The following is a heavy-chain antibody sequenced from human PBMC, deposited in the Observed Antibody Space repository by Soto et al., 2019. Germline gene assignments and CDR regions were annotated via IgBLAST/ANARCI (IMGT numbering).Heavy chain of an antibody. CDR3: ATDSMGYYGSGSGYYGMDV. CDR2: IWYDGSNK. D-gene: IGHD3-10*01. J-gene: IGHJ6*02. Sequence: QVQLVESGGGVVQPGRSLRLSCAASGFTFSSYGMHWVRQAPGKGLEWVAVIWYDGSNKYYADSVKGRFTISRDNSKNTLYLQMNSLSAEDTAVYYCATDSMGYYGSGSGYYGMDVWGQGTTVTVSS. CDR1: GFTFSSYG. V-gene: IGHV3-33*01.